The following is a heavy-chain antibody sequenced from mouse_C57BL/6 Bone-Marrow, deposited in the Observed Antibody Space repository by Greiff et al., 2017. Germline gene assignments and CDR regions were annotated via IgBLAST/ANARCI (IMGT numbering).Heavy chain of an antibody. CDR1: GFTFTDYY. CDR2: IRNKANGYTT. Sequence: EVKVVESGGGLVQPGGSLSLSCAASGFTFTDYYMSWVRQPPGKALEWLGFIRNKANGYTTEYSASVKGRFTISRDNSQSILYLQMNALRAEDSATYYCARSYYYGSSFFAYWGQGTLVTVSA. V-gene: IGHV7-3*01. J-gene: IGHJ3*01. CDR3: ARSYYYGSSFFAY. D-gene: IGHD1-1*01.